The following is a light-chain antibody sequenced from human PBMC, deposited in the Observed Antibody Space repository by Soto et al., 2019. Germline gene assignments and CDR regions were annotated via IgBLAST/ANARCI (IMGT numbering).Light chain of an antibody. Sequence: QPVLTQSPSASASLGASVKLTCTLSSGHSSYAIAWHQQQPEKGPRYLMKLNSDGSHSKGDGIPDRFSGSSSGAERSLTVSSLQSEDEADYCCQTWGTGIAVFGGGTQLTV. V-gene: IGLV4-69*01. CDR3: QTWGTGIAV. J-gene: IGLJ7*01. CDR2: LNSDGSH. CDR1: SGHSSYA.